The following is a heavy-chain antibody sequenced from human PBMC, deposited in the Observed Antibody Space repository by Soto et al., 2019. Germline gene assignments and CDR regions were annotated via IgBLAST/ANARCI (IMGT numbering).Heavy chain of an antibody. D-gene: IGHD3-10*01. V-gene: IGHV4-34*01. J-gene: IGHJ4*02. Sequence: SETLSLTCAVYGGSFSGYYWSWIRQPPGKGLEWIGEINHSGSTNYNPSLKSRVTISVDTSKNQFSLKLSSVTAADTAVYYCALAFGAMNRGGKYFDYWGQGTLVTVSS. CDR2: INHSGST. CDR3: ALAFGAMNRGGKYFDY. CDR1: GGSFSGYY.